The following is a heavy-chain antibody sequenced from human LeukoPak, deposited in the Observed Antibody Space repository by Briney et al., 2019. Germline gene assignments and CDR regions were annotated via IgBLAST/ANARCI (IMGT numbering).Heavy chain of an antibody. CDR1: GDSFSSHY. V-gene: IGHV4-59*11. D-gene: IGHD4-17*01. CDR2: ISYIGTT. Sequence: SETLSLTCAVSGDSFSSHYWTWIRKPPGRGLEWIGYISYIGTTNYNPSLKSRVTISIDTSKNQFSLKLSSVTTADTAVYYCARDLVTVTKVFDIWGLGTMVSVSS. CDR3: ARDLVTVTKVFDI. J-gene: IGHJ3*02.